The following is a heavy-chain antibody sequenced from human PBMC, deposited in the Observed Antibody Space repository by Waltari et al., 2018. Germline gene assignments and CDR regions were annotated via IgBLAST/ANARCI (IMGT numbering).Heavy chain of an antibody. CDR3: AHSGHFWSGFYVDYYFDY. CDR1: GFSLRTSGVS. D-gene: IGHD3-3*02. V-gene: IGHV2-5*02. Sequence: QITLKESGPPLVKPTQTLTLTCTFSGFSLRTSGVSVGLFRQPPGKALEWLALIYWDDDKRYRPSLRDRLTITKDTSKNQVVLTMTNMDPVDTATYYCAHSGHFWSGFYVDYYFDYWGQGTLVTVSS. J-gene: IGHJ4*02. CDR2: IYWDDDK.